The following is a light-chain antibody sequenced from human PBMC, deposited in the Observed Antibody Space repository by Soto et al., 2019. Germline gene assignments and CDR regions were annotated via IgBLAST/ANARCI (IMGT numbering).Light chain of an antibody. V-gene: IGKV3-20*01. CDR2: GAS. J-gene: IGKJ5*01. Sequence: EIVLTQSPGILSLSPGERATLSCRASQSVSSSYLAWYQQKPGQAPRLLIYGASSRATGIPDRFSGSGSGTDFILTISRLEPEDFAVYYCQQYGSSPPITFGQGTRLEIK. CDR1: QSVSSSY. CDR3: QQYGSSPPIT.